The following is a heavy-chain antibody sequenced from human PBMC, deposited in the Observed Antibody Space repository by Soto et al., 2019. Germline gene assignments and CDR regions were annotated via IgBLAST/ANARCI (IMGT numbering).Heavy chain of an antibody. Sequence: ASVKGSCKASGYTFTSYGISWVRQAPGQGLEWMGWISAYNGNTNYAQKLQGRVTMTTDTSTSTAYMELRSLRSDDTAVYYCATSHSEYSNYDYWGQGTLVTVSS. J-gene: IGHJ4*02. V-gene: IGHV1-18*01. CDR3: ATSHSEYSNYDY. CDR1: GYTFTSYG. CDR2: ISAYNGNT. D-gene: IGHD4-4*01.